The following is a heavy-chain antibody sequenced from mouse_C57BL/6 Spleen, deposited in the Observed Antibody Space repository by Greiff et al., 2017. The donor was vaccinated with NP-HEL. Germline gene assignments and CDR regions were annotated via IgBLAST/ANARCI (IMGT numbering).Heavy chain of an antibody. V-gene: IGHV5-4*01. CDR2: ISAGGSYT. D-gene: IGHD1-1*01. CDR1: GFTFSSYA. CDR3: ARDQITTVVPYYCED. J-gene: IGHJ2*01. Sequence: EVHLVESGGGLVKPGGSLKLSCAASGFTFSSYAMSWVRQTPEKRLEWVATISAGGSYTYYPDDVKGRFTFSRDNAKNNLYQQMSHLKSEDTAMYYCARDQITTVVPYYCEDWGQGTTLTVAS.